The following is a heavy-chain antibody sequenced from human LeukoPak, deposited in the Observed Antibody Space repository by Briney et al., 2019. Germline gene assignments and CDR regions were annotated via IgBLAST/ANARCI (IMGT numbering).Heavy chain of an antibody. CDR2: ISWNSGSI. V-gene: IGHV3-9*01. J-gene: IGHJ6*02. CDR1: GFTFNNYW. D-gene: IGHD3-10*01. Sequence: GGSLRLSCAASGFTFNNYWIHWVRQAPGKGLEWVSGISWNSGSIGYADSVKGRFTISRDNAKNSLYLQMNSLRAEDTALYYCAKGDYYGSGPVDGMDVWGQGTTVTVSS. CDR3: AKGDYYGSGPVDGMDV.